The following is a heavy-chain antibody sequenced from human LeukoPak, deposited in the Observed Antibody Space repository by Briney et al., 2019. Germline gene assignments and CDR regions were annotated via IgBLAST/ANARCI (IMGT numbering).Heavy chain of an antibody. CDR2: VDHTGST. CDR1: GGSISSYY. D-gene: IGHD4-11*01. Sequence: SETLSLTCTVSGGSISSYYWTWIRQPPGQGLEWIGYVDHTGSTKFNPSLNGRVSISRDTSNNFFSLRLRSVTAADTAVYFCARGRVSSSTWYSTYYYFFYMDFWGKGTTVTVSS. V-gene: IGHV4-59*13. CDR3: ARGRVSSSTWYSTYYYFFYMDF. J-gene: IGHJ6*03.